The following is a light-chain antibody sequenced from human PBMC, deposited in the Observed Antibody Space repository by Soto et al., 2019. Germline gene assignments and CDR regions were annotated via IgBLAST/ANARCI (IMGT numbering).Light chain of an antibody. V-gene: IGLV2-14*01. CDR1: SSAVGGYNY. CDR3: CSYATSGTPV. Sequence: QSALTQPASVSGSPGQSISMSCTGDSSAVGGYNYVSWYRQNPGKAPEVIIYEVTNRPSGVSTRFSGSKSGNTASLIISGLQTEDEADYYCCSYATSGTPVFGGGTKLTVL. CDR2: EVT. J-gene: IGLJ2*01.